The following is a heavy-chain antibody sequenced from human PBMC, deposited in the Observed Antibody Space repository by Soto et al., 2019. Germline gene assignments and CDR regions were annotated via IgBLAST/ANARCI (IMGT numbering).Heavy chain of an antibody. J-gene: IGHJ4*02. CDR3: AKAEGILWFGELTYYFDY. Sequence: GGSLRLSCAASGFTFSSYAMSWVRQAPGKGLEWVSAISGSGGSTYYADSVKGRFTISRDNSKNTLYLQMNSLRAEDTAVYYCAKAEGILWFGELTYYFDYWGQGTLVTVSS. D-gene: IGHD3-10*01. CDR2: ISGSGGST. V-gene: IGHV3-23*01. CDR1: GFTFSSYA.